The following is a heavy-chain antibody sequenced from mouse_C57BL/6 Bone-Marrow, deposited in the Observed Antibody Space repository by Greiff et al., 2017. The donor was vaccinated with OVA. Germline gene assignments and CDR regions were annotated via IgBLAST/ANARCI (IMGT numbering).Heavy chain of an antibody. D-gene: IGHD1-1*01. CDR1: GYTFTSYW. CDR2: IHPNSGST. V-gene: IGHV1-64*01. Sequence: QVQLQQPGAELVKPGASVKLSCKASGYTFTSYWMHWVKQRPGQGLEWIGMIHPNSGSTNYNEKFKSKATLTVDKSSSTAYMQLSSLTSEDAAVSYCAPYCYGSSYGDWGKGTTLTVSS. CDR3: APYCYGSSYGD. J-gene: IGHJ2*01.